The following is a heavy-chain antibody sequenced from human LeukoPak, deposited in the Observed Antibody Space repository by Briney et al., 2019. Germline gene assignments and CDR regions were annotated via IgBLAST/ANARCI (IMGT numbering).Heavy chain of an antibody. CDR3: TITYYDFWSGQGYFQH. CDR1: GFTFSGSA. J-gene: IGHJ1*01. D-gene: IGHD3-3*01. CDR2: IRSKANSYAT. Sequence: GGSLKLSCAASGFTFSGSAMHWVRQASGKGLEWVGRIRSKANSYATAYAASVKGRFTISGDDSKNTAYLQMNSLKTEDTAVYYCTITYYDFWSGQGYFQHWGQGTLVTVSS. V-gene: IGHV3-73*01.